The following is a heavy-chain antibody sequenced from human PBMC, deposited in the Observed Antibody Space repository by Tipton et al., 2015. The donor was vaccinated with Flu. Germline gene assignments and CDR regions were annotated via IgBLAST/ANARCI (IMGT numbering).Heavy chain of an antibody. D-gene: IGHD3-10*01. CDR1: GASISRYY. CDR2: LTNGGGT. CDR3: SRRGSGGRSLDY. Sequence: TLSLTCSVSGASISRYYWGWFRQPPGKGPEWIGYLTNGGGTNFHPSLKSRATISVDTSKNQFSLKLSSVTAADTAVYYCSRRGSGGRSLDYWGQGTLVTVSS. J-gene: IGHJ4*02. V-gene: IGHV4-59*08.